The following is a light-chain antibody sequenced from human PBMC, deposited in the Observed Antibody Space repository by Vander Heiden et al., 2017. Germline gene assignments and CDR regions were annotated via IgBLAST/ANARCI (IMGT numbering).Light chain of an antibody. J-gene: IGKJ4*01. Sequence: DIVMTQSPLSLPVTPGEPASISCRSSQSLLHSNGYNYLDWYLQKPGQSPQLLIYLGSNRASGVPDRFSGSGSGTDFTLKISIVDAEDVRVYYCRRSLPTPTSFGGGTKVEIK. CDR3: RRSLPTPTS. CDR2: LGS. CDR1: QSLLHSNGYNY. V-gene: IGKV2-28*01.